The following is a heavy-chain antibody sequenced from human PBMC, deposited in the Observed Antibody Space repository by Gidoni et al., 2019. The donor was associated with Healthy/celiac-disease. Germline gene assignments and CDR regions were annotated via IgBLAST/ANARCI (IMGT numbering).Heavy chain of an antibody. D-gene: IGHD2-2*01. CDR1: GFTFSSYG. CDR3: ARGGRDDVVVPAAMPHYYYYYYMDV. Sequence: QVQLVESGGGVVQPGRSLRLSCAASGFTFSSYGMHWVRPAPGKGLEWVAVIWYDGSNKYYADSVKGRFTISRDNSKNTLYLQMNSLRAEDTAVYYCARGGRDDVVVPAAMPHYYYYYYMDVWGKGTTVTVSS. V-gene: IGHV3-33*01. CDR2: IWYDGSNK. J-gene: IGHJ6*03.